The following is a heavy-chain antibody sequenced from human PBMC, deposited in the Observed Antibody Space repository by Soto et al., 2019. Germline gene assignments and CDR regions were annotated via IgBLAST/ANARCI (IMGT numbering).Heavy chain of an antibody. D-gene: IGHD6-19*01. CDR3: ARFGSGDVVPF. Sequence: PSETLSLTCTVSGGSISSGDYYWSWIRQPPGKGLEWIGYIYYSGSTNYNPSLKSRVTMSVDTSTNQFSLKLNSVTAADTAVYYCARFGSGDVVPFWGQGTLVTVSS. CDR1: GGSISSGDYY. V-gene: IGHV4-30-4*02. J-gene: IGHJ4*02. CDR2: IYYSGST.